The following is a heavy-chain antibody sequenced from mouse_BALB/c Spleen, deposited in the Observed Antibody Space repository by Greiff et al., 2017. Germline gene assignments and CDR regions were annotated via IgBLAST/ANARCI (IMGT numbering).Heavy chain of an antibody. V-gene: IGHV7-3*02. J-gene: IGHJ3*01. CDR2: IRNKANGYTT. CDR1: GFTFTDYY. Sequence: EVQGVESGGGLVQPGGSLRLSCATSGFTFTDYYMSWVRQPPGKALEWLGFIRNKANGYTTEYSASVKGRFTISRDNSQSILYLQMNTLRAEDSATYYCARDPAYYRYDGTWFAYWGQGTLVTVSA. D-gene: IGHD2-14*01. CDR3: ARDPAYYRYDGTWFAY.